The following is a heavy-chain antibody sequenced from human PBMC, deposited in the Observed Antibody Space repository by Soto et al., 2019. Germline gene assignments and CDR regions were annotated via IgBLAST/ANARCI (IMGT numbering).Heavy chain of an antibody. D-gene: IGHD6-13*01. CDR2: VSAYNGDT. CDR1: GYAFSSYG. V-gene: IGHV1-18*01. Sequence: ASVTVSCQASGYAFSSYGFSWVRQAPGQGLEWMGWVSAYNGDTNYAQNLQDRVLMTTDSSTSTAYMELRSLNSDDTAIYYCARIAAYGLLREFDYWGQGTLVTVSS. CDR3: ARIAAYGLLREFDY. J-gene: IGHJ4*02.